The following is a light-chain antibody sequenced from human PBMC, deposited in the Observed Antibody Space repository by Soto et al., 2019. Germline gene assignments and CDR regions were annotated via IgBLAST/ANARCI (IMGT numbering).Light chain of an antibody. V-gene: IGKV3-15*01. J-gene: IGKJ2*01. CDR3: QEYDNWPLYT. Sequence: EIVMTQSPATLSVSPGERATLSCRASQSVNSNLAWYQQKPGQAPRLLIYGASTRATGIPARFSGSGSGTEFTLTISSLQSEHFSVYYCQEYDNWPLYTFGQGTKVEIK. CDR2: GAS. CDR1: QSVNSN.